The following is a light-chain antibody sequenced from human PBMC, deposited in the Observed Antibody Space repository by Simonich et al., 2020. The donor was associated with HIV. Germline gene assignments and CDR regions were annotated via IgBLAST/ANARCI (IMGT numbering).Light chain of an antibody. J-gene: IGLJ2*01. CDR1: ALPKTY. CDR3: YSTDSSGNHRV. Sequence: SYELTQPPSVSVSPGQTARITCSGDALPKTYAYWYQQKSVQVPVQVIYEDNKRPSGIPERISGSSSGTMATLSISGAQVEDEADYYCYSTDSSGNHRVFGGGTQLTVL. V-gene: IGLV3-10*01. CDR2: EDN.